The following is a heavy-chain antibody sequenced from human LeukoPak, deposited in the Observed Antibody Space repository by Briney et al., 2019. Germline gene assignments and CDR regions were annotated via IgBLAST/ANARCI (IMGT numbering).Heavy chain of an antibody. D-gene: IGHD3/OR15-3a*01. Sequence: PSETLSLTCAVSGGSISSSNWWSWVRQPPGKGLEWIGSIYYSGNTYYNASLKSQVSISIDTSKNQLSLKLTSVTAADTAVYYCARQTGSGLFILPGGQGTLVTVSS. CDR1: GGSISSSNW. CDR3: ARQTGSGLFILP. J-gene: IGHJ4*02. CDR2: IYYSGNT. V-gene: IGHV4-39*01.